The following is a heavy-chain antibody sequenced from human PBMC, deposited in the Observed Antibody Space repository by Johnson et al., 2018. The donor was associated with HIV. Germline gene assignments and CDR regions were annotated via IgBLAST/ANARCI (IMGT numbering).Heavy chain of an antibody. CDR3: AREGGQWLVLVDAFDI. J-gene: IGHJ3*02. D-gene: IGHD6-19*01. V-gene: IGHV3-66*01. CDR2: IYSGGNT. CDR1: GITVSSSY. Sequence: VQLVESGGGLVQPGGSLRLSCAASGITVSSSYMSWVRQAPGKGLEWVSVIYSGGNTYYADSVRGRFTISRDNSKNTLYLQMNSLRAEDTAVYYCAREGGQWLVLVDAFDIWGQGTMVTVSS.